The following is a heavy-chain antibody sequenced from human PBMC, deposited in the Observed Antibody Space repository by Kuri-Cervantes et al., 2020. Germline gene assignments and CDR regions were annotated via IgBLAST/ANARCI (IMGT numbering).Heavy chain of an antibody. J-gene: IGHJ6*04. Sequence: ASVKVSCKASSHTSLNYGVSWVRQAPGQGLEWMGWITTNSGNTNYAEKTQGRVTMTTDTSTSTAYMELRSLRSDDTAVYYCAGSHPHYYDSSGYYSQSMDVWGKGTTVTVSS. CDR1: SHTSLNYG. D-gene: IGHD3-22*01. V-gene: IGHV1-18*01. CDR2: ITTNSGNT. CDR3: AGSHPHYYDSSGYYSQSMDV.